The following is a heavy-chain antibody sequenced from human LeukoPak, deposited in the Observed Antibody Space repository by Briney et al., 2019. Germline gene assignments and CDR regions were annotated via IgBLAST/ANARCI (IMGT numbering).Heavy chain of an antibody. Sequence: VASVKVSCKASGGTFSSYAISWVRQAPGQGLEWMGRIIPIFGTANYAQKFQGRVTITTDESTSTAYMELSSLRSEDTAVYYCARGSSGWYTYFDYWGQGTLVTASS. CDR1: GGTFSSYA. J-gene: IGHJ4*02. V-gene: IGHV1-69*05. D-gene: IGHD6-19*01. CDR2: IIPIFGTA. CDR3: ARGSSGWYTYFDY.